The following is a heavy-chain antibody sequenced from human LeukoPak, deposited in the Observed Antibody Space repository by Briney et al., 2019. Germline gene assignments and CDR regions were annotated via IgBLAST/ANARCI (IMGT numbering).Heavy chain of an antibody. D-gene: IGHD5-18*01. J-gene: IGHJ4*02. CDR2: FDPEDGET. V-gene: IGHV1-24*01. Sequence: ASVKVSCKVSGYTLTELSMHWVRQAPGKGLEWTGGFDPEDGETIYAQKFQGRVTMTEDTSTDTAYMELSSLRSEDTAVYYCATSASYGRSRIFDYWGQGTLVTVSS. CDR3: ATSASYGRSRIFDY. CDR1: GYTLTELS.